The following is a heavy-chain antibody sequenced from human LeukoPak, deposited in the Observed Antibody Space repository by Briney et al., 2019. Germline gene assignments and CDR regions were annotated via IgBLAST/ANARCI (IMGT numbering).Heavy chain of an antibody. CDR2: ISTEIGNT. CDR1: GYSFHDFG. V-gene: IGHV1-18*04. CDR3: ARDRYGYCGGGSCFLFDY. J-gene: IGHJ4*02. D-gene: IGHD2-15*01. Sequence: ASVKVSCKASGYSFHDFGISWVRQAPGQGLEWMGWISTEIGNTNYAQRLQGRVTMTRDTSTSTVYMGLTSLTSDDTAVYYCARDRYGYCGGGSCFLFDYWGQGTLVTVSS.